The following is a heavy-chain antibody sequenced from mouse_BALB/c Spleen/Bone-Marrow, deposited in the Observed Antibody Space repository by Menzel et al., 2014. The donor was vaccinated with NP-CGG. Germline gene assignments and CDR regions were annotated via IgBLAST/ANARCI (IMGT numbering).Heavy chain of an antibody. V-gene: IGHV6-6*02. Sequence: EVQLQESGGGLVQPGGSMKLSCVASGFTFSNYWMNWVRQSPKKGLEWVAEIRLKSNNYATHYAESVKGRFTISRDDSKRSVYLQMNNLRAEDTGIYYCIRRGWGYAMDYWGQGTSVTVSS. CDR1: GFTFSNYW. J-gene: IGHJ4*01. CDR3: IRRGWGYAMDY. CDR2: IRLKSNNYAT. D-gene: IGHD1-1*02.